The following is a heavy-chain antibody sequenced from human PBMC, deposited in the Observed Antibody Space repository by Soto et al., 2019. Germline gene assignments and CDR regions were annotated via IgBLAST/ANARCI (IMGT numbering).Heavy chain of an antibody. CDR1: GFTFSSYA. D-gene: IGHD2-2*01. CDR3: AKVVGSPMLYDNYAMDV. J-gene: IGHJ6*02. CDR2: ISGSGDST. Sequence: GGSLRLSCAASGFTFSSYAMSWVRQAPGKGLEWVSAISGSGDSTFYADSVKGRFSIFRDNSQSTLYLQMNSLRAEDTAEYYCAKVVGSPMLYDNYAMDVWGPGTTITVYS. V-gene: IGHV3-23*01.